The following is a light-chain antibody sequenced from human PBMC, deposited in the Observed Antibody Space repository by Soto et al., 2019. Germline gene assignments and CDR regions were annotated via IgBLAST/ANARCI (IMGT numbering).Light chain of an antibody. V-gene: IGLV1-40*01. Sequence: QSVLTQPPSVSGAPGQTATISCTGGSSNIGAGYDLHWYQQVPGTAPKLVLCSNTARPSGLPDRFSCSRSGSSASLAITWLQVEDEADYYCQSYDSILNGYVFGTGTKVTVL. CDR3: QSYDSILNGYV. J-gene: IGLJ1*01. CDR2: SNT. CDR1: SSNIGAGYD.